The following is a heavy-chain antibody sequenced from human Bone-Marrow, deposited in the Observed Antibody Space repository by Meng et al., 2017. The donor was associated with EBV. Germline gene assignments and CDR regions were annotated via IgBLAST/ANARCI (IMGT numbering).Heavy chain of an antibody. CDR3: ASQIKYGDYDEGGFDY. Sequence: VHLQQWGVGMLKPLGHLSLTGAVYGGSFSGYYWSWIRQPPGKGLEWIGEINHSGSTNYNPSLKSRVTISVDTSKNQFSLKLSSVTAADTAVYYCASQIKYGDYDEGGFDYWGQGTLVTVSS. CDR2: INHSGST. D-gene: IGHD4-17*01. V-gene: IGHV4-34*01. CDR1: GGSFSGYY. J-gene: IGHJ4*02.